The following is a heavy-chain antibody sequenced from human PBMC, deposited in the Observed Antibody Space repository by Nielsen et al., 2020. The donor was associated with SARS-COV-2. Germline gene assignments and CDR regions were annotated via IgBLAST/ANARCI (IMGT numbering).Heavy chain of an antibody. J-gene: IGHJ4*02. CDR2: VYYSGDT. CDR1: GGSIRSYF. Sequence: SETLSLTCTVSGGSIRSYFWSWIRQPPGKGLEWIGYVYYSGDTNYNPSLKSRVTISVDTSKNQFSLKLSSVTAADTAVYYCARDRIAAAGTSPTGPFDYWGQGTLVTVSS. CDR3: ARDRIAAAGTSPTGPFDY. V-gene: IGHV4-59*12. D-gene: IGHD6-13*01.